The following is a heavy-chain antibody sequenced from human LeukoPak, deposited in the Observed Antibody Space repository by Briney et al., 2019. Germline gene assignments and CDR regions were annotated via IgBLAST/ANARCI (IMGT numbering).Heavy chain of an antibody. D-gene: IGHD5-18*01. CDR1: GGSISSSSYY. Sequence: TSETLSHTCTVSGGSISSSSYYWGWIRQPPGKGLEWIGSIYYSGSTYYNPSLKSRVTISVDTSKNQFSLKLSSVTAADTAVYYCARPGYSYGYPVWFDPWGQGTLVTVSS. V-gene: IGHV4-39*01. CDR3: ARPGYSYGYPVWFDP. J-gene: IGHJ5*02. CDR2: IYYSGST.